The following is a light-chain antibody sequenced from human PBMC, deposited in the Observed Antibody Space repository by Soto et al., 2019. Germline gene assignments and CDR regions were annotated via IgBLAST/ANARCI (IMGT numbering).Light chain of an antibody. CDR2: GAS. Sequence: EIVLTQSPGTLSLSPGERATLSCRASQSVTNNYLAWFQQKPGQAPRLLMYGASSRATGIPDRFSGSGSGTEFTLTISSLQPDDFATYYCQQYNSYSSWTFGQGTKVDIK. CDR1: QSVTNNY. CDR3: QQYNSYSSWT. J-gene: IGKJ1*01. V-gene: IGKV3-20*01.